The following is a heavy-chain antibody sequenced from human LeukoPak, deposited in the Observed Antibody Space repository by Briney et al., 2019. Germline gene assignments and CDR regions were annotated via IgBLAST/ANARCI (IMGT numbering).Heavy chain of an antibody. D-gene: IGHD2-2*01. CDR1: GYSISSGYY. CDR2: IYYSGST. J-gene: IGHJ4*02. V-gene: IGHV4-38-2*01. Sequence: PSETLSLTCAVSGYSISSGYYWGWIRQPPGKGLEWIGYIYYSGSTNYNPSLKSRVTISVDTSKNQFSLKLSSVTAADTAVYYCARGYQRRYFDYWGQGTLVTVSS. CDR3: ARGYQRRYFDY.